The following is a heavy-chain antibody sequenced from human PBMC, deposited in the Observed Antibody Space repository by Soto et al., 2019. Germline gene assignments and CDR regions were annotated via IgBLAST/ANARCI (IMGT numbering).Heavy chain of an antibody. CDR3: AESAPMDAGDKYYYDF. CDR1: GGTFSTFG. CDR2: IIPFFGTA. V-gene: IGHV1-69*13. J-gene: IGHJ4*02. Sequence: SVKVSCKASGGTFSTFGISWVRQAPGQGLEWMGGIIPFFGTARYSQKFEDRITITADESTNTVYMDLRSLTSEDTAIYYCAESAPMDAGDKYYYDFWGQGALVTVCS. D-gene: IGHD4-17*01.